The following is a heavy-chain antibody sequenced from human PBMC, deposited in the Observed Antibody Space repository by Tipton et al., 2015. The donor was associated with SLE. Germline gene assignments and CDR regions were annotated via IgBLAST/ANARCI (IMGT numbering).Heavy chain of an antibody. J-gene: IGHJ3*02. CDR3: ARDSTMILVVSSNAFDS. CDR2: IWYDGSNK. V-gene: IGHV3-33*01. CDR1: GFTFSSYG. Sequence: SLRLSCAASGFTFSSYGMHWVRQAPGKGLEWVAVIWYDGSNKYYADSVKGRFTISRDNSKNTLYLQMNSLRAEDTAVYYCARDSTMILVVSSNAFDSWGQGTMVSVSS. D-gene: IGHD3-22*01.